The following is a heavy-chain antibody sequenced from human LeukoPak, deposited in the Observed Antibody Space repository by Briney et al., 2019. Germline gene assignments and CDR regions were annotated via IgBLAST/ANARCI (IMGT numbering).Heavy chain of an antibody. CDR2: ISGSGSTI. J-gene: IGHJ4*02. Sequence: GGSLRLSCAASGFTFSSYEMNWVRQAPGKGLEWVSYISGSGSTIYYADSVKGRFTISRDNSKNTLYLQMNSLRAEDTAMYYCAKDSAYYYDSSGYYYDWGQGTLVTVSS. CDR1: GFTFSSYE. V-gene: IGHV3-48*03. CDR3: AKDSAYYYDSSGYYYD. D-gene: IGHD3-22*01.